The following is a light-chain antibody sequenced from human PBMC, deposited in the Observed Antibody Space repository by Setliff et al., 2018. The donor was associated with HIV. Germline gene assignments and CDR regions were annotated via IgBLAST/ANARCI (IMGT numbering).Light chain of an antibody. CDR2: EIT. V-gene: IGLV2-8*01. CDR3: SSYASSNSYV. Sequence: SALTQPPSASGSPGQSVTISCTGTSSDVGDYNYVSWYQQHPGKAPKLMIYEITKRPSGVPDRFSGSKSGNTASLTVSGLQAEDEADYYCSSYASSNSYVFGTGTKATVL. CDR1: SSDVGDYNY. J-gene: IGLJ1*01.